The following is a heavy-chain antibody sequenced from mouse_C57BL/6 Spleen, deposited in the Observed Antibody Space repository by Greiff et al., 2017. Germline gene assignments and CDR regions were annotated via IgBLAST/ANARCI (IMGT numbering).Heavy chain of an antibody. CDR3: TRWSYDGTCAY. CDR1: GYTFTDYE. D-gene: IGHD2-3*01. V-gene: IGHV1-15*01. CDR2: IDPETGGT. J-gene: IGHJ3*01. Sequence: QVQLQQSGAELVRPGASVTLSCKASGYTFTDYEMHWVKQTPVHGLEWIGAIDPETGGTAYNQKFKGKAILTADKSSSTAYMELRSLTSEDSAVYYCTRWSYDGTCAYWGQGTLVTVSA.